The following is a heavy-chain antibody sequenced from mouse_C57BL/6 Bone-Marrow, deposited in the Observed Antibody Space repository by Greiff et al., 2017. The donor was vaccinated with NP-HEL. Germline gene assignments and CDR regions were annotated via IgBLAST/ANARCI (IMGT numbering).Heavy chain of an antibody. D-gene: IGHD2-4*01. V-gene: IGHV1-4*01. CDR2: INPSSGYT. J-gene: IGHJ3*01. CDR1: GYTFTSYT. Sequence: VQLQQSGAELARPGASVKMSCKASGYTFTSYTMHWVKQRPGQGLEWIGYINPSSGYTKYNQKFKDKATLTADKSSSTAYMQLSSLTSEDSAVYYCASCPYYDGFADWGQGTLVTVSA. CDR3: ASCPYYDGFAD.